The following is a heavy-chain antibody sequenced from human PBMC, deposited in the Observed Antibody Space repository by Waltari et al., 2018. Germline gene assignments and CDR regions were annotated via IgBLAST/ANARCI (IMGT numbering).Heavy chain of an antibody. V-gene: IGHV4-39*01. J-gene: IGHJ3*02. CDR1: GGSISSSGYY. D-gene: IGHD2-21*02. Sequence: QLQLQESGPGLVKPSETLSLTCTVSGGSISSSGYYWGWIRQPPGKGLEWIGSIYYSGSTYYNPSLKSRVTISVDTSKNQFSLKLSSVTAADTAVYYCARHQPDTVVTLISAFDIWGQGTMVTVSS. CDR3: ARHQPDTVVTLISAFDI. CDR2: IYYSGST.